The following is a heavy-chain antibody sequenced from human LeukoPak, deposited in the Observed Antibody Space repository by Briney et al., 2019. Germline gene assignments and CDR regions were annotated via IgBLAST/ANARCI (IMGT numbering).Heavy chain of an antibody. CDR3: ARDRGWLNDAFGI. Sequence: LPGGSLRLSCAASGFTFSSYEMNWVRQAPGKGLEWVSYISSSGSTIYYADSVKGRFTISRDNAKNSLYLQMNSLRAEDTAVYYCARDRGWLNDAFGIWGQGTMVTVSS. V-gene: IGHV3-48*03. D-gene: IGHD3-10*01. J-gene: IGHJ3*02. CDR2: ISSSGSTI. CDR1: GFTFSSYE.